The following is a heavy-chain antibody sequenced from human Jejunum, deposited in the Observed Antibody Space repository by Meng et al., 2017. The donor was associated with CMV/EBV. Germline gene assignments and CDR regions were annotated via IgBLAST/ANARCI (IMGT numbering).Heavy chain of an antibody. V-gene: IGHV2-5*02. CDR3: ALFTRSWFDP. Sequence: QIPLKESGPTLVKPTQTLTLTGTFFGFSPVTSGEGVGWIRQPPGKALEWLAVIYWDDDKRYSPSLKSRLTITKDTSKNQVVLTLTNMDPVDTATYYCALFTRSWFDPWGQGTLVTVSS. D-gene: IGHD2-2*01. J-gene: IGHJ5*02. CDR1: GFSPVTSGEG. CDR2: IYWDDDK.